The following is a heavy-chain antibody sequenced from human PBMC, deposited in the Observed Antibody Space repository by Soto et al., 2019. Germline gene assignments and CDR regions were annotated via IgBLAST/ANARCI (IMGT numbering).Heavy chain of an antibody. J-gene: IGHJ6*02. D-gene: IGHD3-22*01. CDR1: GFTFSSYE. Sequence: GGSLRLSCAASGFTFSSYEMNWVRQAPGKGLEWVSYISSSGSTIYYADSVKGRFTISRDNAKNSLYLQMNSLRAEDTAVYYCARDGIMGYDSSGYHPYYYYGMDVWGQGTTVTVSS. CDR2: ISSSGSTI. CDR3: ARDGIMGYDSSGYHPYYYYGMDV. V-gene: IGHV3-48*03.